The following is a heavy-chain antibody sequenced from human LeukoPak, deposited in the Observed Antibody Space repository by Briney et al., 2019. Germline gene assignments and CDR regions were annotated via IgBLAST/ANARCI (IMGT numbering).Heavy chain of an antibody. CDR1: GFTFSDYY. J-gene: IGHJ5*02. CDR3: ARDGDIVVVPAASGNNWFDP. V-gene: IGHV3-11*04. Sequence: GGSLRLSCAASGFTFSDYYMSWIRQAPGKGLEWVSYISSSGSTIYYADSVKGRFTISRDNAKNSLYLQMNSLRAEDTAVYYCARDGDIVVVPAASGNNWFDPWGQGTLVTVSS. D-gene: IGHD2-2*01. CDR2: ISSSGSTI.